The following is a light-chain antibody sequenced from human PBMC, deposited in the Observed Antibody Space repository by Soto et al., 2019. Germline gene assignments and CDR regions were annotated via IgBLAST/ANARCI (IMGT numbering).Light chain of an antibody. J-gene: IGKJ4*01. Sequence: DIQMTQSPSALSASVGDRVTITCRGSQGISSWLAWYQQKPGKAHSLLIYKASSLASGVPSRFSGSGSGKDFTLKVGSLEPEASAVYYCQQRTTWPRTFGWGTKVEIK. CDR2: KAS. CDR3: QQRTTWPRT. V-gene: IGKV1-5*03. CDR1: QGISSW.